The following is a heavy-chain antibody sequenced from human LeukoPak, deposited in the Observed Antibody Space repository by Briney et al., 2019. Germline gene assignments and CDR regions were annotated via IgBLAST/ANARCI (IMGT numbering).Heavy chain of an antibody. Sequence: SQTLSLTCAISGASVSGSASWNWIRQSPSRGLEWLGRTYYRSKLYSEYATSVKSRISINADTSENQFSLQLNSVIPEDTAVYYCARDPDSSNEWGPFDPWGQGTLVTVSS. V-gene: IGHV6-1*01. CDR2: TYYRSKLYS. J-gene: IGHJ5*02. CDR1: GASVSGSAS. D-gene: IGHD1-1*01. CDR3: ARDPDSSNEWGPFDP.